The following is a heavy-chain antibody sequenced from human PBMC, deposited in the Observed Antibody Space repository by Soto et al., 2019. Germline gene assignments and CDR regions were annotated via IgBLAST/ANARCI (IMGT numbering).Heavy chain of an antibody. CDR2: IYPGDSDT. J-gene: IGHJ6*02. V-gene: IGHV5-51*01. CDR3: ALPPYDSSGYDTHYYYYGMDV. D-gene: IGHD3-22*01. CDR1: GYSFTSYW. Sequence: PGESLKISCKGSGYSFTSYWIGWVRQMPGKGLEWMGIIYPGDSDTRYSPSFQGQVTISADKSISTAYLQWSSLKASDTAMYYCALPPYDSSGYDTHYYYYGMDVWGQGTTVTVSS.